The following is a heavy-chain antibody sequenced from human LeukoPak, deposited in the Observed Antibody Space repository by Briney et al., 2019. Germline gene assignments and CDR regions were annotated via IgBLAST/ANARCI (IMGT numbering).Heavy chain of an antibody. CDR1: GFSFSSHG. CDR3: AKIGVIGNWYYDV. D-gene: IGHD3-10*01. Sequence: PGGSLRLSCAASGFSFSSHGMSWVRQASWKGPEWVSSISSGSDYTFYADSVKGRFTISRDNSKNTLYLQMNSLRAGDTAIYYCAKIGVIGNWYYDVWGRGTLVTVSS. CDR2: ISSGSDYT. V-gene: IGHV3-23*01. J-gene: IGHJ2*01.